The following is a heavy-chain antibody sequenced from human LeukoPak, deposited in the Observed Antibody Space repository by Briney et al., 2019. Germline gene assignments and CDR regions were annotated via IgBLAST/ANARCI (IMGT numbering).Heavy chain of an antibody. CDR2: IYYSGST. V-gene: IGHV4-59*01. CDR3: ARSRRVSNWFDP. J-gene: IGHJ5*02. CDR1: GGSISSYY. Sequence: SETLSLTCTVSGGSISSYYWSWFRQPPGKGLEWIGYIYYSGSTNYNPSLKSRVTISVDTSKNQFSLKLSSVTAADTAVYYCARSRRVSNWFDPWGQGTLVTVSS.